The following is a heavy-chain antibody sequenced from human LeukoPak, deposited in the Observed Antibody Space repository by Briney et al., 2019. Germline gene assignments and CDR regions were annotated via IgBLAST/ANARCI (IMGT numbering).Heavy chain of an antibody. V-gene: IGHV3-66*01. Sequence: PGGSLRLSCAASGFTVSSNYMSWVRQAPGKGLDWVSVIYSGGSTYYADSVTGRFTISRDNSKNTLYLQINSLRAEDTAVYYCARGNIGDHAFEIWGQGSMVTVSS. D-gene: IGHD2/OR15-2a*01. J-gene: IGHJ3*02. CDR2: IYSGGST. CDR3: ARGNIGDHAFEI. CDR1: GFTVSSNY.